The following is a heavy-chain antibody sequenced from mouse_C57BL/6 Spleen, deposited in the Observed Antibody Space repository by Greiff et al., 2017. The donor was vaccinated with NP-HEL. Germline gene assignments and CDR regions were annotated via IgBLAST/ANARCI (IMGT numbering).Heavy chain of an antibody. CDR2: IDPYDSYT. CDR1: GYNFTSYW. CDR3: SRRGTTVPDCDVEV. V-gene: IGHV1-59*01. J-gene: IGHJ1*03. D-gene: IGHD1-1*01. Sequence: QVQLQQSGAELVRPGTSVKLSCKASGYNFTSYWMHWVKQRPGQGLEWIGVIDPYDSYTNYNQKFKGKATLTADTSSNTAYMQLSSLTSEDSAVDYCSRRGTTVPDCDVEVWGTGTTVTVSS.